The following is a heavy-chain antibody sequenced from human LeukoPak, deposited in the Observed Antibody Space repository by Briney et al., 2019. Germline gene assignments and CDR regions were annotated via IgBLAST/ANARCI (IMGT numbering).Heavy chain of an antibody. CDR2: MNPNSGNT. D-gene: IGHD6-13*01. V-gene: IGHV1-8*03. J-gene: IGHJ4*02. Sequence: ASVKVSCKASGYTFTSYDINWVRQATGQGLEWMGWMNPNSGNTGHAQKFQGRVTITRNTSISTAYMELSSLRSEDTAVYYCATPRKGIAAAVLGDYFDYWGQGTLVTVSS. CDR1: GYTFTSYD. CDR3: ATPRKGIAAAVLGDYFDY.